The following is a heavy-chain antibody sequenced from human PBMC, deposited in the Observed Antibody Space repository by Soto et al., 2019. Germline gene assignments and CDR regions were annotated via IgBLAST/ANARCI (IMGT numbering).Heavy chain of an antibody. CDR3: ARAAGNGNWFDP. Sequence: SETLSLTCAVSGDSISGSQWWSWVRLPQGKGLEWIGEISHTGTTNYNPSLKSRVTMSVDKPKNQFSLNLTSVTAADTAVYNCARAAGNGNWFDPWGQGTLVTVSS. CDR2: ISHTGTT. J-gene: IGHJ5*02. CDR1: GDSISGSQW. V-gene: IGHV4-4*02.